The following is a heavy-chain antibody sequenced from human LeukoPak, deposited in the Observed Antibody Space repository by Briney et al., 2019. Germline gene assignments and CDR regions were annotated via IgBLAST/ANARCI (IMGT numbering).Heavy chain of an antibody. CDR2: ISSSSSTI. V-gene: IGHV3-48*02. J-gene: IGHJ6*02. D-gene: IGHD2-2*01. CDR1: GFTFSSYS. CDR3: ARGESSSYGMDV. Sequence: GGSLRLSCAASGFTFSSYSMNWVRQAPGKGLKWVSYISSSSSTIYYADSVKGRFTISRDNAQNSLYLQMNSLRDEDTAVYYCARGESSSYGMDVWGQGTTVTVSS.